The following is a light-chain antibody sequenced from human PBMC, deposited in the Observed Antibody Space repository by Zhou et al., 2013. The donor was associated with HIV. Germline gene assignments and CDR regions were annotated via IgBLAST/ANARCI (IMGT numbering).Light chain of an antibody. Sequence: DIQMTQSPSTLSASVGDRVTITCRASQRISSWLAWYQQKPGRAPKLLIYKASTLESGVPSRFSGSGSGTDFTLTINSLQTDDFATYYCQHYSSYPKTFGQGTKLEIK. CDR3: QHYSSYPKT. V-gene: IGKV1-5*03. CDR1: QRISSW. CDR2: KAS. J-gene: IGKJ2*01.